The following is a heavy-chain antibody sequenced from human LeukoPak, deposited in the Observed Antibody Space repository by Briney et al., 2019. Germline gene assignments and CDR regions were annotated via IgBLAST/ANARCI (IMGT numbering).Heavy chain of an antibody. CDR3: VRGTGY. CDR2: ISSNGDNT. CDR1: GFTFSTYV. Sequence: GGSLRLSCSVSGFTFSTYVMHWVRQSPGKGLEYVSAISSNGDNTYYADSVKGRFTISRDNSKNTLYLQMSSLRADDTAVYYCVRGTGYWGQGTLVTVSS. J-gene: IGHJ4*02. V-gene: IGHV3-64D*06.